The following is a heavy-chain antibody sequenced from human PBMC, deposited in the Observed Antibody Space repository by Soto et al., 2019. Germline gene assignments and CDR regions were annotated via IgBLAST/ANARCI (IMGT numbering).Heavy chain of an antibody. CDR1: GWSCSGYY. Sequence: SETLSLTCAVYGWSCSGYYWSWIRQPPGKGLEWIGEINHSGSTNYNPSLKSRVTISVDTSKNQFSLKLSSVTAADTAVYYCARQGVGPIYGDAFDIWGQGTMVTVSS. V-gene: IGHV4-34*01. CDR3: ARQGVGPIYGDAFDI. CDR2: INHSGST. J-gene: IGHJ3*02. D-gene: IGHD4-17*01.